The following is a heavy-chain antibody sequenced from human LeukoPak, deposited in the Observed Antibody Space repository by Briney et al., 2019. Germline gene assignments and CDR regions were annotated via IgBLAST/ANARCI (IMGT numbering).Heavy chain of an antibody. Sequence: VSVKVSCKASGYTFTSNYIHWVRQAPGQGLEWMGMIYPRDGSTSYAQKFQGRVTVTRDTSTSTVHMELNGLRSEDTAVYYCARDQEGFDYWGQGTLVTVSS. CDR3: ARDQEGFDY. V-gene: IGHV1-46*01. CDR2: IYPRDGST. J-gene: IGHJ4*02. CDR1: GYTFTSNY.